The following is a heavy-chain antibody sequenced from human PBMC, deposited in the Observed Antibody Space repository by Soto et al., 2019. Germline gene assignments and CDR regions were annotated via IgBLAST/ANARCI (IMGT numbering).Heavy chain of an antibody. CDR1: GFTFSSYA. CDR2: ISGSGGST. D-gene: IGHD1-26*01. J-gene: IGHJ4*02. V-gene: IGHV3-23*01. CDR3: AKRGSGSYFDY. Sequence: EVQLLESGGGLVQPGGSLRLSFAALGFTFSSYAMRWVRQAPGKGLEWVSAISGSGGSTYYADSVKGRFTISRDNSKNTLYLQMNSLRAEDTAVYYCAKRGSGSYFDYWGQGTLVTVSS.